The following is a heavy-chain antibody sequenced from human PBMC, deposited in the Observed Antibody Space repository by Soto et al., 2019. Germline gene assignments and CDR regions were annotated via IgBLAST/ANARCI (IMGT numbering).Heavy chain of an antibody. Sequence: SVKVSCKASGGTFSSYAISWVRQAPGQGLEWMGGIIPIFGTANYAQKFQGRVTITADESTSTAYMELSSLRSEDTAVYYCARALRGGGKSYYYGMYVWGQGTTVTVSS. CDR2: IIPIFGTA. CDR3: ARALRGGGKSYYYGMYV. CDR1: GGTFSSYA. J-gene: IGHJ6*02. D-gene: IGHD2-15*01. V-gene: IGHV1-69*13.